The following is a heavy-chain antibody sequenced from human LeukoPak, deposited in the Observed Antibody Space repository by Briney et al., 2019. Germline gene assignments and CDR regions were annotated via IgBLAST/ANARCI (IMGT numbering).Heavy chain of an antibody. CDR3: ARFSGSYLFDY. Sequence: PGGSLRLSCAASGFTFSSYSMNWVRQAPGKGLEWVSSISDSSRYIYYADSVKGRFTISRDNAKNSLYLQMNSLRAEDTAVFYCARFSGSYLFDYWGQGTLVTVSS. CDR1: GFTFSSYS. D-gene: IGHD1-26*01. J-gene: IGHJ4*02. CDR2: ISDSSRYI. V-gene: IGHV3-21*01.